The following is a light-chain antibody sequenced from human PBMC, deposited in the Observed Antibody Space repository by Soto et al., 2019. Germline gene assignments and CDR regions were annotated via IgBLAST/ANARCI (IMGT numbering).Light chain of an antibody. V-gene: IGLV2-18*02. CDR2: EVN. CDR1: SSDVGSYNR. CDR3: TSYTSSTPCYV. Sequence: QSVLTQAPSVAGSRGQSGTMSCSGTSSDVGSYNRVSWYQQAPGTAPKVMIYEVNNRPSGVSHRFSGSKSGDTASLTISGLQAEDEADYYCTSYTSSTPCYVFGTGTKVTV. J-gene: IGLJ1*01.